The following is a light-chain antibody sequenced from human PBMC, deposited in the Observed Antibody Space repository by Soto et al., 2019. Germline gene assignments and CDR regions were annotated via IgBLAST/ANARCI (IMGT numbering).Light chain of an antibody. CDR3: QQCGSSPS. CDR1: QSVSSSY. J-gene: IGKJ1*01. CDR2: DTS. V-gene: IGKV3-20*01. Sequence: EIVLTQSPGTLSLSPGERATLSCRASQSVSSSYLAWYQQKPGQAPRLLIYDTSSRATGIPDGFSGSGSGTDFTLAISRLEPEDFAVYYCQQCGSSPSFGQGTKVELK.